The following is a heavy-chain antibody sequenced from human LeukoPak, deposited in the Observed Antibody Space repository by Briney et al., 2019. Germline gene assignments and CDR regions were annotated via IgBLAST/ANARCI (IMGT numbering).Heavy chain of an antibody. CDR3: ARDIVLMVYAVRLGWFDP. V-gene: IGHV1-2*02. CDR2: INPNSGGT. J-gene: IGHJ5*02. D-gene: IGHD2-8*01. Sequence: ASVKVSCKASGYTFTGYYMHWVRQAPGQGLEWMGWINPNSGGTNYAQKFQGRVTMTRDTSISTAYMELSRLRSDDTAVYYCARDIVLMVYAVRLGWFDPWGQGTLVTVSS. CDR1: GYTFTGYY.